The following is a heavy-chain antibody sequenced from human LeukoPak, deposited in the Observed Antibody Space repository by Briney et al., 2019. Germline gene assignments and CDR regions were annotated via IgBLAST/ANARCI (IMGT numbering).Heavy chain of an antibody. Sequence: GESLKISCKGSGYSFTSYWIGWVRQMPGKGLEWMGIIYPGDSDTRYSPSFQGQVTISADKSISTAYPQWSSLKASDTAMFYCARKPVKSYYDSSGYYNDAFDIWGQGTMVTVSS. CDR1: GYSFTSYW. CDR2: IYPGDSDT. J-gene: IGHJ3*02. CDR3: ARKPVKSYYDSSGYYNDAFDI. V-gene: IGHV5-51*01. D-gene: IGHD3-22*01.